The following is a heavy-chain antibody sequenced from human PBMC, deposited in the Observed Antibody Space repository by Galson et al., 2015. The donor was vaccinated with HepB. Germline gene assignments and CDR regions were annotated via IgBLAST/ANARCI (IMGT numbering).Heavy chain of an antibody. D-gene: IGHD6-19*01. CDR1: GYTFTGYY. Sequence: SVKVSCKASGYTFTGYYMHWVRQAPGQGLEWMGRINPNSGGTNYAQKFQGRVTMTRDTSINTAYMELSRLRSDDTAVYYYAKTAVAARPGYFDLWGRGTLVTVSS. V-gene: IGHV1-2*06. J-gene: IGHJ2*01. CDR3: AKTAVAARPGYFDL. CDR2: INPNSGGT.